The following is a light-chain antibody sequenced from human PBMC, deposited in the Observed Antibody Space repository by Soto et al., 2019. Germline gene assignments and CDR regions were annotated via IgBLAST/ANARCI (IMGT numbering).Light chain of an antibody. J-gene: IGLJ1*01. CDR2: LEGSGSY. V-gene: IGLV4-60*02. CDR3: ETWESTTQV. Sequence: QSVLTQSSSASASLGSSVKLTCTLSSGDSSYIIAWHQQQPGKAPRYLMKLEGSGSYNKGSGVPDRFSGSSSGADRYLTISDPQFEDEADYYCETWESTTQVFGTGTKLTVL. CDR1: SGDSSYI.